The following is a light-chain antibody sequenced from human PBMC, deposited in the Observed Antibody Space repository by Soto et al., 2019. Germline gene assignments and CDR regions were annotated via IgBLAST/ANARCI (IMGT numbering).Light chain of an antibody. CDR2: TAS. J-gene: IGKJ4*01. Sequence: DIQMTQSPSSLSASVGDSVTITCRASQSVTCYLNWYQQKPGKAPKLLIYTASTLQSGVPSRFSGSGSGTDFSLTISSLQPEDFETYYCQQTSSAPLTFGRGTKVDIK. CDR1: QSVTCY. V-gene: IGKV1-39*01. CDR3: QQTSSAPLT.